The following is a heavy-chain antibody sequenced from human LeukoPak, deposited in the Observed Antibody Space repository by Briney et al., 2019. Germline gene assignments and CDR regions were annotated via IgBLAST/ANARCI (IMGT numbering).Heavy chain of an antibody. V-gene: IGHV3-48*01. CDR1: GFTFSSYW. CDR2: ISSSSSTI. D-gene: IGHD3-22*01. CDR3: ARTGSQDSSGYYSSDY. J-gene: IGHJ4*02. Sequence: PGGSLRLSCAASGFTFSSYWMHWVRQAPGKGLEWVSYISSSSSTIYYADSVKGRFTISRDNAKNSLYLQMNSLRAEDTAVYYCARTGSQDSSGYYSSDYWGQGTLVTVSS.